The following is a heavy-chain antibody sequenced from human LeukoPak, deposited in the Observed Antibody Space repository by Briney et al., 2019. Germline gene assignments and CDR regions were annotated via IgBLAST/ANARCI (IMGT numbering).Heavy chain of an antibody. CDR2: INPSGGST. CDR3: ARGHYYDSSGYYSGEELYYFDY. V-gene: IGHV1-46*01. Sequence: ASVKVSCKAFGYSFTSYCMHWVRQAPGQGLEWMGIINPSGGSTSYAQKFQGRVTMIRDTSTSTVYMELSSLRSEDTAVYYCARGHYYDSSGYYSGEELYYFDYWGQGTLVTVSS. CDR1: GYSFTSYC. D-gene: IGHD3-22*01. J-gene: IGHJ4*02.